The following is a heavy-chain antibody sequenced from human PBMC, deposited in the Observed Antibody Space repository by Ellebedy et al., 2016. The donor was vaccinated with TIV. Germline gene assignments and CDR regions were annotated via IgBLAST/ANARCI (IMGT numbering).Heavy chain of an antibody. J-gene: IGHJ4*02. CDR2: ISYDGSAK. Sequence: PGGSLRLSCAAAGFTFSDCWMHWVRQAPGKGLEWVTVISYDGSAKYYADSVKGRFTISRDNSKNTLYLQMNSLRAEDTAVYYCARDGGDSNYFDYWGQGTLVTVSS. V-gene: IGHV3-30*03. CDR1: GFTFSDCW. CDR3: ARDGGDSNYFDY. D-gene: IGHD4-17*01.